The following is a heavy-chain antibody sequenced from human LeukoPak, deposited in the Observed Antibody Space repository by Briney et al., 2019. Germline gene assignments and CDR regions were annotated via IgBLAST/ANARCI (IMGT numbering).Heavy chain of an antibody. V-gene: IGHV3-20*04. CDR3: ARETTMVRGVIIRRWFDP. D-gene: IGHD3-10*01. CDR2: INWNGGST. CDR1: GFTFDDYG. J-gene: IGHJ5*02. Sequence: GGSLRLSCAASGFTFDDYGMSWVRQAPGKGLEWVSGINWNGGSTGYADSVKGRFTISRGNAKNSLYLQMNSLRAEDTALYYCARETTMVRGVIIRRWFDPWGQGTLVTVSS.